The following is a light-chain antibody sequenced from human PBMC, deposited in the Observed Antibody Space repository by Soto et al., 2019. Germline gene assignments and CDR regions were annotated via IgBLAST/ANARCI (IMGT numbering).Light chain of an antibody. CDR1: QSVSSY. CDR3: QQRNKWRT. V-gene: IGKV3-11*01. J-gene: IGKJ1*01. CDR2: DAS. Sequence: EIVMTQSPATLSVSPGERATLSCRASQSVSSYLAWYQQKPGQAPRLLIYDASKRATGIPARFSGSGFGTDYTLTISSLEPEDFAVYYCQQRNKWRTFGQGTKVDNK.